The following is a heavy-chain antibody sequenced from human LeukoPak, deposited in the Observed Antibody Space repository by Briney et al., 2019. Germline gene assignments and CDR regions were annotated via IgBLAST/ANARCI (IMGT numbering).Heavy chain of an antibody. CDR2: FSGYNDDT. CDR1: DYTFNKFG. J-gene: IGHJ3*02. V-gene: IGHV1-18*04. Sequence: ASVKVSCKASDYTFNKFGISWVRQAPGQRLEWMGWFSGYNDDTHYAQKFQGRVTMTTDTSTNTAYMDLRSLRSDDTAIYYCAIDFYNSGGHWYDCFEIWGQGTMVTVSS. D-gene: IGHD2-21*01. CDR3: AIDFYNSGGHWYDCFEI.